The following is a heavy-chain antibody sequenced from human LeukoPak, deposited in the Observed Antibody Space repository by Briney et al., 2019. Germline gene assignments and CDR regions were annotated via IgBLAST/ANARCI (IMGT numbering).Heavy chain of an antibody. CDR2: IYSDQRT. V-gene: IGHV3-53*01. CDR1: GFTFSSYS. CDR3: ARDSAFSSYSH. D-gene: IGHD2-15*01. Sequence: GGSLRLSCVASGFTFSSYSMNWVRQAPGKGPEWVSIIYSDQRTFYAESVKGRFTISRDDSQNMVLLQMDSLRAEDTARYYCARDSAFSSYSHWGQGALVTVSS. J-gene: IGHJ1*01.